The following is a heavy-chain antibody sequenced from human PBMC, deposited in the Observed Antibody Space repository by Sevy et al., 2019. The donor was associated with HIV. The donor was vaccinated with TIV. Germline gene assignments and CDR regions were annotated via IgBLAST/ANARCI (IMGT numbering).Heavy chain of an antibody. Sequence: SETLSLTCTVSGGSISSGNYYWHWIRQPPGKGLEWIGYISYTGNTYYNPSLKSPVTISVDTSNNQFSLRLTSVTAADTAVYYCGKVSIFGVGGFYDYWGQGTLVTVSS. D-gene: IGHD3-3*01. V-gene: IGHV4-30-4*01. CDR1: GGSISSGNYY. CDR3: GKVSIFGVGGFYDY. J-gene: IGHJ4*02. CDR2: ISYTGNT.